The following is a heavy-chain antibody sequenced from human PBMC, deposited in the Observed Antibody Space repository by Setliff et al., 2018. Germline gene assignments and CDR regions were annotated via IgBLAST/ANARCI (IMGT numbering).Heavy chain of an antibody. D-gene: IGHD5-18*01. CDR3: ARDGGMGMVKGYYYGLDA. J-gene: IGHJ6*02. V-gene: IGHV3-48*03. CDR2: FSSSGSI. Sequence: GGSLSLSCAASGFTFSSHTMNWVRQGPGKGLEWVAYFSSSGSISYANSVKGRFTISRDNAKNSLYLQMNSLRVEDTAVYYCARDGGMGMVKGYYYGLDAWGPGTSVTVSS. CDR1: GFTFSSHT.